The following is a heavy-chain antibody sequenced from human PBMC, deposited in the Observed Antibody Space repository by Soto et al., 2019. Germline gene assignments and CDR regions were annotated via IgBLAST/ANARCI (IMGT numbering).Heavy chain of an antibody. J-gene: IGHJ4*02. Sequence: PGGSLRLSCAASGLTFSSYGMHWVRQAPGKGLEWVAVISYDGSNKYYADSVKGRFTISRDNSKNTLYLQMNSLRAEDTAVYYCAKGGYNRDYFDYWGQGTLVTVSS. D-gene: IGHD5-12*01. CDR3: AKGGYNRDYFDY. V-gene: IGHV3-30*18. CDR1: GLTFSSYG. CDR2: ISYDGSNK.